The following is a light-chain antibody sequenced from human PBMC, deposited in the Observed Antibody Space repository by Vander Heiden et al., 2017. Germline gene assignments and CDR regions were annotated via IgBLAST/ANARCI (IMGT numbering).Light chain of an antibody. J-gene: IGKJ4*01. V-gene: IGKV3-11*01. Sequence: EVVLTQSPATLSLSPGESATLSCRASQSVDIYLAWYQQKPGQAPRLLIYDASNRATGIPARFSGSGYGTDFTLTISSREPEDFAVYYCQQPKDWPPITFGGGTKVEIK. CDR1: QSVDIY. CDR3: QQPKDWPPIT. CDR2: DAS.